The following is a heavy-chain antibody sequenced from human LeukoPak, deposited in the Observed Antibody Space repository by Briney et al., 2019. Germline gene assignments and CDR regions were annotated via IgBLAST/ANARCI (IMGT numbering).Heavy chain of an antibody. V-gene: IGHV4-34*01. J-gene: IGHJ4*02. CDR3: ARDGYSGSSLFDY. Sequence: SETLSLTCAVYGGSFSGYYWSWIRQPPGKGLEWIGEINHSGSTNYNPSLKSRVTISVDTSKNQFSLKLSSVTAADTAVYYCARDGYSGSSLFDYWGQGTLVTVSS. CDR2: INHSGST. D-gene: IGHD1-26*01. CDR1: GGSFSGYY.